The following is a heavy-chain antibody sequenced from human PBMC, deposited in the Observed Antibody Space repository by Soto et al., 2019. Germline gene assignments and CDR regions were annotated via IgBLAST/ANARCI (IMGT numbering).Heavy chain of an antibody. D-gene: IGHD6-6*01. CDR1: GGSISSYY. CDR3: ARDVSSSSSWFDP. Sequence: QVQLQESGPGLVKPSETLSLTCTVSGGSISSYYLSWIRQPPGKGLEWIGYIYYSGSTNYNPSLKSRVTISVDTSKNQFSLKLSSVTAADTAVYYCARDVSSSSSWFDPWGQGTLVTVSS. V-gene: IGHV4-59*01. J-gene: IGHJ5*02. CDR2: IYYSGST.